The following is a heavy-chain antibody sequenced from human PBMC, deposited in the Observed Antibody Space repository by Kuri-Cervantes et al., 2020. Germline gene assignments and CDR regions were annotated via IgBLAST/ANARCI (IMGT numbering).Heavy chain of an antibody. J-gene: IGHJ6*03. CDR2: IIPMFGTA. V-gene: IGHV1-69*05. D-gene: IGHD3-10*01. CDR1: GYTFSSYA. CDR3: ARVLSGSLASYYYYMDV. Sequence: SVKVSCKTSGYTFSSYAISWVRQAPGQGLEWMGGIIPMFGTAKYAQQFQGRVTITTDESTSTAYMELSSLRSEDTAVYYCARVLSGSLASYYYYMDVWGKGTTVTVSS.